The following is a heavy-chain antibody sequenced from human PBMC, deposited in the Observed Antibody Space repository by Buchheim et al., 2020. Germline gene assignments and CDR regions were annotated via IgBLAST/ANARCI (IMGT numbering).Heavy chain of an antibody. CDR3: ARGYCTGGVCYTPSELGWFDP. V-gene: IGHV1-69*01. CDR2: IIPIFGTA. D-gene: IGHD2-8*02. J-gene: IGHJ5*02. CDR1: GGTFSSYA. Sequence: QVQLVQSGAEVKKPGSSVKVSCKASGGTFSSYAISWVRQAPGQGLEWMGGIIPIFGTANYAQKFQGRVTITADESTSTTYMELSSLRSEDTAVYYCARGYCTGGVCYTPSELGWFDPWGQGTL.